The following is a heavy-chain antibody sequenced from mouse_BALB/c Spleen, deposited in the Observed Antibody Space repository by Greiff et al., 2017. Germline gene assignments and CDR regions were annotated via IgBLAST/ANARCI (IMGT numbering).Heavy chain of an antibody. CDR3: ARDPPYRYDGGGAMGC. J-gene: IGHJ4*01. CDR1: GYSITSGYY. CDR2: ISYDGSN. V-gene: IGHV3-6*02. D-gene: IGHD2-14*01. Sequence: EVKLMESGPGLVKPSQSLSLTCSVTGYSITSGYYWNWIRQFPGNKLEWMGYISYDGSNNYNPSLKNRISITRDTSKNQFFLKLNSVTTEDTATYYCARDPPYRYDGGGAMGCWGQGTSVTVSS.